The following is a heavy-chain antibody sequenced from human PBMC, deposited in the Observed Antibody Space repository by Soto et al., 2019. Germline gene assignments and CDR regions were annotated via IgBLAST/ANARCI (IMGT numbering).Heavy chain of an antibody. CDR1: GGTFSRSG. J-gene: IGHJ6*02. CDR3: ARCPQPPDTADPYAVDV. V-gene: IGHV1-69*18. D-gene: IGHD5-18*01. CDR2: IVPSVDTT. Sequence: QVQLVQSGTEVKKPGASVKVSCKASGGTFSRSGFHWVRQAPGQGLEWMGMIVPSVDTTNYAKKFQARVKISAEQFTSTVYMELRSRRSEDTAVYYCARCPQPPDTADPYAVDVWGQGTRVIVSS.